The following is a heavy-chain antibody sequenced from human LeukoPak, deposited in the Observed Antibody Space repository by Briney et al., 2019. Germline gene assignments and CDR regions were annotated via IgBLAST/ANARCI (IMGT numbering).Heavy chain of an antibody. CDR1: TFRFSDYY. CDR3: ARTSWGVDTPMLHYYFDMDL. Sequence: GGSLRLSCIASTFRFSDYYMTWIRQAPGKGLEWISYISNSGSAMYYADSVKGRFTISRDNDKKSVYLQMSSLRSDDTAVYYCARTSWGVDTPMLHYYFDMDLWGKGTAVTVSS. J-gene: IGHJ6*03. V-gene: IGHV3-11*01. CDR2: ISNSGSAM. D-gene: IGHD5-18*01.